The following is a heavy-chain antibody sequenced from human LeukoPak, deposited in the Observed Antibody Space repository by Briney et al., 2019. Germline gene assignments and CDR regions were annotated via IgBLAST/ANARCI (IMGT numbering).Heavy chain of an antibody. V-gene: IGHV3-30*04. CDR3: ARARNRDDFWSPLGVRNDAFDI. Sequence: PGRSLRLSCAASGFTFSSYAMHWVRQAPGKGLEWVAVISYDGSNKYYADSVKGRFTISRDNSKNTLYLQMNSLRAEDTAVYYCARARNRDDFWSPLGVRNDAFDIWGQGTMVTVSS. J-gene: IGHJ3*02. CDR2: ISYDGSNK. CDR1: GFTFSSYA. D-gene: IGHD3-3*01.